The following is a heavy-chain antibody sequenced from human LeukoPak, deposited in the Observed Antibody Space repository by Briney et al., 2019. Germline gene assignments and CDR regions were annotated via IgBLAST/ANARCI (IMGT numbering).Heavy chain of an antibody. Sequence: SVKVSCKASGGTFSRYAISWVRQATGQGLEWMGGIIPIFGTANYAQKFQGRITIIADESTSTVHMELSSLRSEDTAVYYCARDRRIQLWSLDYWGQGTLVTVSS. J-gene: IGHJ4*02. D-gene: IGHD5-18*01. CDR2: IIPIFGTA. CDR1: GGTFSRYA. V-gene: IGHV1-69*01. CDR3: ARDRRIQLWSLDY.